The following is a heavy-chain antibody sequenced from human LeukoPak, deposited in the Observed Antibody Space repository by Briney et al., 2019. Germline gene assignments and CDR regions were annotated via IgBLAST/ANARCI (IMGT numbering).Heavy chain of an antibody. CDR1: GYSISSGYY. CDR3: ASEYSSGFFDY. D-gene: IGHD6-19*01. CDR2: IYHSGST. Sequence: KASETLSLTCAVSGYSISSGYYWGWIRQPPGEGLEWIGSIYHSGSTYYNPSLKSRVTISVDTSKNQFSLKLSSVTAADTAVYYCASEYSSGFFDYWGQGTLVTVSS. J-gene: IGHJ4*02. V-gene: IGHV4-38-2*01.